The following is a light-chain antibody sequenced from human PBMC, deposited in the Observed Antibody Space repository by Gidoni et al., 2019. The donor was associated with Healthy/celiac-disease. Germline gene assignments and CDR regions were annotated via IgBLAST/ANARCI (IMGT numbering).Light chain of an antibody. CDR2: GAS. V-gene: IGKV3-20*01. Sequence: EIVLTQSPGTLSLSPGERATLSCRASQSVSSSYLAWYQQKPGQAPRLLIYGASSRTTGVPDRFGGSGSGPDFTLTISRLEPEDFAVYYCQQYCSSPPYTFXXXTKLEIK. CDR3: QQYCSSPPYT. CDR1: QSVSSSY. J-gene: IGKJ2*01.